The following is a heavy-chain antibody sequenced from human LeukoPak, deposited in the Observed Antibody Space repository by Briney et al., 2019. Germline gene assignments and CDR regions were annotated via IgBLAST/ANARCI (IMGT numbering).Heavy chain of an antibody. V-gene: IGHV4-34*01. CDR1: GGSFSGYY. J-gene: IGHJ5*02. Sequence: SETLSLTCAVYGGSFSGYYWSWIRQPPGKGLEWIGEINHSGSTNYNPSLKSRVTISVDTSKNQFSLKLSSVTAADTAVYYCARERCSSTSCFWFDPWGQGTLVTVSS. D-gene: IGHD2-2*01. CDR3: ARERCSSTSCFWFDP. CDR2: INHSGST.